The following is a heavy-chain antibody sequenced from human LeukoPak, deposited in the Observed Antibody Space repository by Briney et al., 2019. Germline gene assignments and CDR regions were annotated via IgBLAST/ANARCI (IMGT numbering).Heavy chain of an antibody. CDR3: ARAQRHHITGRTGWFDP. D-gene: IGHD1/OR15-1a*01. Sequence: SETLSLTCTVSGGSISSYYWSWIRQPAGKGLEWIGRIYTSGSTNYNPSLKGRVTISVDKSKNQFSLKLSSVTAADTAVYYCARAQRHHITGRTGWFDPWGQGTLVTVSS. V-gene: IGHV4-4*07. CDR1: GGSISSYY. J-gene: IGHJ5*02. CDR2: IYTSGST.